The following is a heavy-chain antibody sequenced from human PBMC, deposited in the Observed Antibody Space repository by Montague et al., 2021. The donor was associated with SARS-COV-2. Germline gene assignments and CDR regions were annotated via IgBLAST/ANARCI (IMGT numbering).Heavy chain of an antibody. Sequence: SKTLSLTCAVYGGSVSSNHWSWIRQPPGTGRERIGVINHSGSTNYNPALKGRVTISVDTSKTQFPLKLSSVTAADTAVYYCARGTTVTHYWGQGTLVTVSS. D-gene: IGHD4-17*01. CDR3: ARGTTVTHY. CDR2: INHSGST. CDR1: GGSVSSNH. V-gene: IGHV4-34*01. J-gene: IGHJ4*02.